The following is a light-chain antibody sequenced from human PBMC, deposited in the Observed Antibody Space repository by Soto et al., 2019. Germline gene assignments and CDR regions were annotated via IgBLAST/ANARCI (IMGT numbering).Light chain of an antibody. CDR1: QSVGTH. V-gene: IGKV3-11*01. J-gene: IGKJ5*01. CDR2: AAS. CDR3: QQRSNRPRT. Sequence: DIVLTQSPSSLSLSLGDRATLSCRASQSVGTHLAWFQQKSGQAPSLLIYAASTRATGIPARFSGSGSGTDFTLTISSLEPEDSAVYYCQQRSNRPRTFGQGTRLEIK.